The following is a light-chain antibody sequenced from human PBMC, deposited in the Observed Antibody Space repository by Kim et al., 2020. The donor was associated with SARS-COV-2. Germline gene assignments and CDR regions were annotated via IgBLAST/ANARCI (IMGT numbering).Light chain of an antibody. Sequence: SVAPGERATLSCRASQSVSSNLAWYQQKPGQVPRLLIFGASTRATDIPARFSGSGSGTEFTLTISSLQSEDFAVYYCQHYNNWPYSFGQGTKLEI. CDR1: QSVSSN. CDR3: QHYNNWPYS. CDR2: GAS. J-gene: IGKJ2*03. V-gene: IGKV3-15*01.